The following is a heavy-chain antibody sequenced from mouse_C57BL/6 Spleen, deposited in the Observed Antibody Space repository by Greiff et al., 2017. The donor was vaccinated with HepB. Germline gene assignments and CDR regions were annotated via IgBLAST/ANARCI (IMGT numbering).Heavy chain of an antibody. CDR1: GYTFTSYW. CDR3: ARWDGYYRAMDY. J-gene: IGHJ4*01. V-gene: IGHV1-69*01. CDR2: IDPSDSYT. Sequence: VQLQQPGAELVMPGASVKLSCKASGYTFTSYWMHWVKQRPGQGLEWIGEIDPSDSYTNYNQKFKGKSTLTVDKSSSTAYMQLSSLTSEDSAVYYCARWDGYYRAMDYWGQGTSVTVSS. D-gene: IGHD2-3*01.